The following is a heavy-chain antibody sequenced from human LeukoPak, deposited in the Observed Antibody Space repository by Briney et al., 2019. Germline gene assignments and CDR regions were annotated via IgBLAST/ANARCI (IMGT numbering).Heavy chain of an antibody. CDR3: AKDSSSWGDAFDI. CDR2: ISWNSDSI. Sequence: QPGRSLRLSCAASGFTFEDSAMHWVRQAPGKGLEWVSGISWNSDSIGYADSVKGRFTISRDNAKNSLYLQMNSLRAEDMALYYCAKDSSSWGDAFDIWGQGTMVTVSS. V-gene: IGHV3-9*03. CDR1: GFTFEDSA. D-gene: IGHD6-13*01. J-gene: IGHJ3*02.